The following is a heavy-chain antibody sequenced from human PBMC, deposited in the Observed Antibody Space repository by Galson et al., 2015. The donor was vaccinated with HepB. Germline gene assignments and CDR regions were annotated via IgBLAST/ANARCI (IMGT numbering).Heavy chain of an antibody. CDR3: ARLQSSIAVAGDY. CDR2: IDPTDSYT. Sequence: QSGAEVKKPGESLTISCTASGYTFTNYWISWVRRMPGKGLEWMGRIDPTDSYTNYRPSFQGHVTISVDKSTSTAFLHWSSLQASDTAVYYCARLQSSIAVAGDYWGQGTLITVSS. D-gene: IGHD6-19*01. V-gene: IGHV5-10-1*01. CDR1: GYTFTNYW. J-gene: IGHJ4*02.